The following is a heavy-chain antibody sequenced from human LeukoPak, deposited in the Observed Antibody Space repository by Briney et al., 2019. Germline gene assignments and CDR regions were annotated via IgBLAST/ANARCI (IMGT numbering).Heavy chain of an antibody. Sequence: GESLKISCKTSVFSFTSYWIAWVRQMPGEGLEWMGSIYPGDSDTRYNPSFQGQVTISADRSTKTAYLQWNSLKASDTAMYYCARRGGGNTGGFFFDYWGQGSLVTVSS. D-gene: IGHD5-18*01. CDR3: ARRGGGNTGGFFFDY. V-gene: IGHV5-51*01. CDR2: IYPGDSDT. J-gene: IGHJ4*02. CDR1: VFSFTSYW.